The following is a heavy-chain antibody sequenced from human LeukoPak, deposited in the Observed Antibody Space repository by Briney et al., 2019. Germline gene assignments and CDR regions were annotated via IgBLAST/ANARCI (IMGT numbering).Heavy chain of an antibody. CDR3: AKLKLLLGVGEYNTGAVYI. Sequence: ARSLRPSSAAFGFVFSSSGMFWVRQPPGKGLEWVAGTAADGIRTYYRDSVTGRFSISRDKSKNMVDLQMNSLRAEDTAIYYCAKLKLLLGVGEYNTGAVYIWGQGTVVTVSS. V-gene: IGHV3-30*18. CDR1: GFVFSSSG. CDR2: TAADGIRT. J-gene: IGHJ3*02. D-gene: IGHD3-10*01.